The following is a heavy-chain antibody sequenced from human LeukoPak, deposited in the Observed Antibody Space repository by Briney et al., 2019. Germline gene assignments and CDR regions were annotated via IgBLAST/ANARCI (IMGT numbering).Heavy chain of an antibody. J-gene: IGHJ4*02. V-gene: IGHV3-48*03. D-gene: IGHD6-13*01. CDR2: ISSSSAI. CDR1: GFTFSSYE. Sequence: GGSLRLSCAASGFTFSSYEMNWVRQAPGKGLEWVSYISSSSAIYYADSVKGRFTISRDNAKISLYLQMNSLRAEDTAVYYCVRFGSRWFLDYWGQGTLVTVSS. CDR3: VRFGSRWFLDY.